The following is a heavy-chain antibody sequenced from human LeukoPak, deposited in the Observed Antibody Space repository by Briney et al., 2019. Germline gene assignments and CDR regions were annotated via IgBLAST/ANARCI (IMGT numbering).Heavy chain of an antibody. CDR1: GYTFTSYG. D-gene: IGHD3-22*01. CDR3: ARGALGYYDSTGDDY. CDR2: ISAYNGNT. Sequence: ASVKVSCKASGYTFTSYGITWVRQAPGQGLEWMGWISAYNGNTNYAQKLQGRVTMTTDTSTSTAYMELMSLRSDDTAVYYCARGALGYYDSTGDDYWGQGTLVTVSS. V-gene: IGHV1-18*01. J-gene: IGHJ4*02.